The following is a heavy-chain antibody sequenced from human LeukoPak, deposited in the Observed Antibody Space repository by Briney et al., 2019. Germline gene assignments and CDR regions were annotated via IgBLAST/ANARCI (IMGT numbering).Heavy chain of an antibody. CDR3: AKAHGGSYHSGID. D-gene: IGHD1-26*01. J-gene: IGHJ4*02. CDR2: ISGSGGST. V-gene: IGHV3-23*01. Sequence: GGSLRLSRPASGLTLTSYAMNWVRQAPGKGLECVSGISGSGGSTFYAVSVEGRFSISRDNSKNTLYLQLNSLRVEDTAEYYCAKAHGGSYHSGIDWGQGTLVIVSS. CDR1: GLTLTSYA.